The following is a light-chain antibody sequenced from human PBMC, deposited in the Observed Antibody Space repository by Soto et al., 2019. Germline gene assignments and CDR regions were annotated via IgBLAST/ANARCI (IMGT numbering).Light chain of an antibody. CDR2: DAS. J-gene: IGKJ2*01. Sequence: IQMTQSPSSLSASVGDRVTITCQARRDIDNYLNCYQPKPGKAPNLLIYDASNLETGFPLRFSGSRSGTHFTLTISSLQPEDIGTYYCHQYDNRPFTFGQGTKLASK. CDR1: RDIDNY. CDR3: HQYDNRPFT. V-gene: IGKV1-33*01.